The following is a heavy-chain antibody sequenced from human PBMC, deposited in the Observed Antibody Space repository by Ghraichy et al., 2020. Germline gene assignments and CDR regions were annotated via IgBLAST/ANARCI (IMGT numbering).Heavy chain of an antibody. Sequence: ASVKVSCKTGRYTVCTHYTNLVRLSPLQVLEWMGWINPKNGGTNYAQKFQGRVTMTRDTSINTAYMDMSRLTSDDPAVYYCARDIFITRGNQLGRVFDFYCMDVWGKGTTVTVSS. V-gene: IGHV1-2*02. CDR3: ARDIFITRGNQLGRVFDFYCMDV. J-gene: IGHJ6*04. D-gene: IGHD3-10*01. CDR2: INPKNGGT. CDR1: RYTVCTHY.